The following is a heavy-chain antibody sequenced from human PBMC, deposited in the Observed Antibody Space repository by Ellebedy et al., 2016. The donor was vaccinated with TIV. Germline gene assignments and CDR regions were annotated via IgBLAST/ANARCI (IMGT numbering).Heavy chain of an antibody. Sequence: SETLSLXXTVSGGSIRGSDSYWGWIRQPPGKGLEWIGEVTHTGDTNYNPSLESRVTMSLDTSGNQFSLKLNSVTAADTAVYYCARGFPAAWVLAGAWGQGTLVTVSA. V-gene: IGHV4-34*01. CDR1: GGSIRGSDSY. CDR3: ARGFPAAWVLAGA. D-gene: IGHD6-19*01. CDR2: VTHTGDT. J-gene: IGHJ4*02.